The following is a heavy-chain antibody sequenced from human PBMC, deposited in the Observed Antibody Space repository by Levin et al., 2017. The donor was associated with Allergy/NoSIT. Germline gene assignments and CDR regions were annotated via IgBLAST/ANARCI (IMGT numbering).Heavy chain of an antibody. CDR1: GGSITNYY. CDR3: ARASWATRVGVDV. CDR2: IYYTGST. J-gene: IGHJ6*02. V-gene: IGHV4-59*01. Sequence: PSETLSLTCTVSGGSITNYYWNWIRQPPGKGLEWIGYIYYTGSTNYNPSLTSRVTISVDTSKNQFSLKLSSVTAADTALYYCARASWATRVGVDVWGQGTTVTVSS. D-gene: IGHD3-16*01.